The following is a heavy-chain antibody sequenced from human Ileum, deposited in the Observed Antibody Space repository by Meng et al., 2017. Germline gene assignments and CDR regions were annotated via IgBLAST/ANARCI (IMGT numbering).Heavy chain of an antibody. V-gene: IGHV3-74*01. CDR1: GFTFGSYW. CDR3: ARGAVTGQRSDF. J-gene: IGHJ4*02. D-gene: IGHD2-21*02. CDR2: INSDGSST. Sequence: VQRVACGGCLVQPGGSLRLHWAASGFTFGSYWMHWVRHAPGKGLVWVSRINSDGSSTSYADSVKGRFSISRDNAKNTLSLQMNSLRAEDTAVYYCARGAVTGQRSDFWGQGTLVTVSS.